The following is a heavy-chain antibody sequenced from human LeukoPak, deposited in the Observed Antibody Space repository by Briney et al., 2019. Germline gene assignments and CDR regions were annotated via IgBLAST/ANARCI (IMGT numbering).Heavy chain of an antibody. D-gene: IGHD6-19*01. Sequence: GGSLRLSCAASGFTVSGSYMSWVRQAPGKGLEWVSIIYPGGSTYYADSVKGRLTISRNNSKNTLDLQMNSLRAEDTAVYFCARPTSGQSFDIWGQGTMVTVSS. CDR2: IYPGGST. CDR3: ARPTSGQSFDI. V-gene: IGHV3-53*01. CDR1: GFTVSGSY. J-gene: IGHJ3*02.